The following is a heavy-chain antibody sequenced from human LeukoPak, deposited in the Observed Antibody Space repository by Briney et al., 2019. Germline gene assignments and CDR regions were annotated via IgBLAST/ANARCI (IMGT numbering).Heavy chain of an antibody. Sequence: KPSETLSLTCTVSGGSFSSYYWSWIRQPPGKGLEWIGYIYYSGGTNYNPSLKSRVTISVGTSKNQFSLKLSSVTAADTAMYYCARMAYGGSYAFDIWGQGTMVTVSS. D-gene: IGHD4-17*01. CDR2: IYYSGGT. CDR1: GGSFSSYY. V-gene: IGHV4-59*08. CDR3: ARMAYGGSYAFDI. J-gene: IGHJ3*02.